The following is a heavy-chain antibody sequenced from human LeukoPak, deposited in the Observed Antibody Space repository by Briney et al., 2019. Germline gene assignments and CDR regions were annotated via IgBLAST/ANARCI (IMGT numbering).Heavy chain of an antibody. V-gene: IGHV1-2*02. CDR1: GYTFTSYD. D-gene: IGHD3-9*01. CDR3: AREVRLDGITIFWRTRDAFDI. CDR2: INPNSGGT. J-gene: IGHJ3*02. Sequence: GASVKVSCKASGYTFTSYDINWVRQATGQGLEWMGWINPNSGGTNYAQKFQGRVTMTRDTSISTAYMELSRLRSDDTAVYYCAREVRLDGITIFWRTRDAFDIWGQGTMVTVSS.